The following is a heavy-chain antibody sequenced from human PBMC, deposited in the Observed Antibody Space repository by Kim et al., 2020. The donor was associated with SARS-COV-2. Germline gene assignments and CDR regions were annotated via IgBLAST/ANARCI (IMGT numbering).Heavy chain of an antibody. D-gene: IGHD6-13*01. V-gene: IGHV3-33*01. CDR2: IWYDGSNK. J-gene: IGHJ5*02. CDR3: ARDIGGRYSSSWKFDP. CDR1: GFTFSSYG. Sequence: GGSLRLSCAASGFTFSSYGMHWVRQAPGKGLEWVAVIWYDGSNKYYADSVKGRFTISRDNSKNTLYLQMNSLRAEDTAVYYCARDIGGRYSSSWKFDPWGQGTLVTVSS.